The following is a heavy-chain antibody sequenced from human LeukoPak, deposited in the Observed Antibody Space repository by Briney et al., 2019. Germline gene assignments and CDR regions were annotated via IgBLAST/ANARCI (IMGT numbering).Heavy chain of an antibody. J-gene: IGHJ4*02. CDR1: GGSFSGYY. V-gene: IGHV4-34*01. CDR2: INHSGST. D-gene: IGHD6-13*01. Sequence: SETLSLTCAVYGGSFSGYYWSWIRRPPGKGLEWIGEINHSGSTNYNPSLKSRVTISVDTSKNQFSLKLSSVTAADTAVYYCARVVAAAGPNFDYWGQGTLVTVSS. CDR3: ARVVAAAGPNFDY.